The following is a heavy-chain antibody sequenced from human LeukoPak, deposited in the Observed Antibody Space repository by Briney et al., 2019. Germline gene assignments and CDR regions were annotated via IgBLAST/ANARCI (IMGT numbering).Heavy chain of an antibody. D-gene: IGHD2-8*01. V-gene: IGHV3-23*01. CDR2: ISGSGDNT. CDR3: TSLSDAIESFGTRNY. Sequence: GGSLRLSCAASGFSFGSYALSWLRQAPGKGLEWVSVISGSGDNTHYTDPVKGRFTISRDNSKNTLYLQMNSLRAEDTAVYYCTSLSDAIESFGTRNYWGQGTLVTVSS. CDR1: GFSFGSYA. J-gene: IGHJ4*02.